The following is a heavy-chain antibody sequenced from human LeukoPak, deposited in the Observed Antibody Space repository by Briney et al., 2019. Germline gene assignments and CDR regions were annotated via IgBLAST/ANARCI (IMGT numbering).Heavy chain of an antibody. Sequence: QPGRSLRLSCAASGFAFRTYEMNWVRQAPGKGLEWVSYISSSGSTIYYADSVKGRFTISRDNAKNSLYLQMNSLRAEDTAVYYCARESRAGYDYVWESYRYTGLDYWGQGTLVTVSS. CDR2: ISSSGSTI. V-gene: IGHV3-48*03. J-gene: IGHJ4*02. CDR3: ARESRAGYDYVWESYRYTGLDY. CDR1: GFAFRTYE. D-gene: IGHD3-16*02.